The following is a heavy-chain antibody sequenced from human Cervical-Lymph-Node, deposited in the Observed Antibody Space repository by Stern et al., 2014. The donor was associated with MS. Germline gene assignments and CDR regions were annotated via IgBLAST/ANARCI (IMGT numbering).Heavy chain of an antibody. Sequence: QVQLVESGGGVVQPGKSLRLSCEASGFTFGAYVMHWVRQAPGKGLEWVAVMSHDGDTQNFADSVKGRFAVSRDNSKKMLYLQMNSLRTEDTAVYYCAKVLHGGYNDYWYFDLWGRGTLVTVSS. D-gene: IGHD5-24*01. CDR3: AKVLHGGYNDYWYFDL. V-gene: IGHV3-30*18. J-gene: IGHJ2*01. CDR2: MSHDGDTQ. CDR1: GFTFGAYV.